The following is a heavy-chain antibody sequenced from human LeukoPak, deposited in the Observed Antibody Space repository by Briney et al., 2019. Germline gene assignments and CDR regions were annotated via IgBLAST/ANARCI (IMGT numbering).Heavy chain of an antibody. CDR3: TTAYFYYYYYMDV. V-gene: IGHV3-15*01. CDR1: GFTFSNAW. J-gene: IGHJ6*03. Sequence: PGGSLRLSCAASGFTFSNAWMSWVRQAPGKGLEWVGRIKSKTDGGTTDYAAPVKGRFTISRDDSKNTLYLQMNSLKTEDTAVYYCTTAYFYYYYYMDVWGKGTTVTVSS. CDR2: IKSKTDGGTT.